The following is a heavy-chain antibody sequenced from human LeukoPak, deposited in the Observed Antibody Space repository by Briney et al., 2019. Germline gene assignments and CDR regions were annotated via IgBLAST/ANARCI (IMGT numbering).Heavy chain of an antibody. CDR3: VRHIVAPTGFDY. CDR2: IYHSGST. Sequence: PSGTLSLTCAVSGGSINNNWWSWVRQPPGKGLEWIGEIYHSGSTNYNLSLKSRVTISVDKSKNQFSLKLSSVTAADTAVYYCVRHIVAPTGFDYWGQGTLVTVSS. CDR1: GGSINNNW. D-gene: IGHD1-26*01. V-gene: IGHV4-4*02. J-gene: IGHJ4*02.